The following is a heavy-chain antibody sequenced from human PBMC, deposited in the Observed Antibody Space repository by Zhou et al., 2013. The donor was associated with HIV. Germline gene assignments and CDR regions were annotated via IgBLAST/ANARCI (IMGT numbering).Heavy chain of an antibody. CDR1: GGTFSSYA. CDR3: ARVGVRYYDSSGYYYRTYFDY. D-gene: IGHD3-22*01. Sequence: QVQLVQSGAEVKKPGSSVKVSCKASGGTFSSYAISWVRQAPGQGLEWMGWISAYNGVTNYAQKFQGRVTMTTDTSTTTAYMELRSLRSDDTAVYYCARVGVRYYDSSGYYYRTYFDYWAREPWSPSPQ. CDR2: ISAYNGVT. V-gene: IGHV1-18*01. J-gene: IGHJ4*02.